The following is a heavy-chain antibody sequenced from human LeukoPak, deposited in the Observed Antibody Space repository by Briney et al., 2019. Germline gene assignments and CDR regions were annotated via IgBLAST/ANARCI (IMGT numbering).Heavy chain of an antibody. Sequence: SVKVSCKASGGTFSSYAISWVRQAPGQGLEWMGGIIPIFGTANYAQKFQGRVTITADKSTSTAYMELSSLRSEDTAVYYCARAPNQYCSSTSCYSLGYYYYMDVWGKGTTVTVSS. D-gene: IGHD2-2*01. V-gene: IGHV1-69*06. CDR3: ARAPNQYCSSTSCYSLGYYYYMDV. CDR1: GGTFSSYA. J-gene: IGHJ6*03. CDR2: IIPIFGTA.